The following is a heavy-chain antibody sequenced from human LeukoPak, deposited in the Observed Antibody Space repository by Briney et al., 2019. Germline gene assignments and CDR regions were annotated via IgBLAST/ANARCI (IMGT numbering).Heavy chain of an antibody. J-gene: IGHJ4*02. CDR1: GYSISSGNY. V-gene: IGHV4-61*01. CDR2: IYYSGST. Sequence: SETLSLTCTVSGYSISSGNYWDWIRQPPGEGLEWIGYIYYSGSTNYNPSLKSRVTISVDTSKNQFSLKLNSVTAADTAVYYCARGGWTAFDYWGQGTLVTVSS. CDR3: ARGGWTAFDY. D-gene: IGHD6-19*01.